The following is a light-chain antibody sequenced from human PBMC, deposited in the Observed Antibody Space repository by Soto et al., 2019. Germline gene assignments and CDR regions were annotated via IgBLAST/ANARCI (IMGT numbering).Light chain of an antibody. CDR3: QQYNHWPPFT. V-gene: IGKV3-15*01. CDR1: LSVSNN. J-gene: IGKJ3*01. Sequence: EIVMTQSPATLSVSPGERATLSCRANLSVSNNLAWYQQKPGQAPRLLNYGASTRATALPAMFSGSGSGAESKLSISSLQSVDFAIYYCQQYNHWPPFTFGPGTKVDIK. CDR2: GAS.